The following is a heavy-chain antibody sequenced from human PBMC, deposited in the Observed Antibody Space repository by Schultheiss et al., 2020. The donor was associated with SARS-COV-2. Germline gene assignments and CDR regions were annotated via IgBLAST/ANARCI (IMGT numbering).Heavy chain of an antibody. CDR1: GFTFSSYD. CDR2: IGTAGDT. Sequence: GGSLRLSCAASGFTFSSYDMHWVRQATGKGLEWVSAIGTAGDTNYPGSVKGRFTISRENVKNSLYLQMNSLRAEDTAVYYCARELGQSGLWYFDLWGRGTLVTVSS. J-gene: IGHJ2*01. D-gene: IGHD1/OR15-1a*01. CDR3: ARELGQSGLWYFDL. V-gene: IGHV3-13*01.